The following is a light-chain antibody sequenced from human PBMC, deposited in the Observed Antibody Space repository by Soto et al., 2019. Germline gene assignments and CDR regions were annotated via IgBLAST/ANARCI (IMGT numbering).Light chain of an antibody. CDR3: QHYGSSPT. Sequence: EIVVTQSPGTLSLSPGERATLSCRASLSLSKTFIAWYQQKPGQAPRLLIYGASSRATGIPDRFSGSVSGTDFTPTISRLETEDFAVYYCQHYGSSPTFGQGTKVEIK. J-gene: IGKJ1*01. CDR2: GAS. CDR1: LSLSKTF. V-gene: IGKV3-20*01.